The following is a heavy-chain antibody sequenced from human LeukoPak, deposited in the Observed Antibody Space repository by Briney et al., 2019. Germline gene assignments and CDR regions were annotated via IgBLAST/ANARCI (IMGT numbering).Heavy chain of an antibody. V-gene: IGHV4-39*01. CDR1: GGSISSSSYY. CDR3: ARLSGDYDFWSGYYTLYYFDY. CDR2: IYYSGST. D-gene: IGHD3-3*01. Sequence: SETLSLTCTVSGGSISSSSYYWRWIRQPPGKGQEWIGSIYYSGSTYYNPSLKSRVTISVDTSKNQFSLKLSSVTAADTAVYYCARLSGDYDFWSGYYTLYYFDYWGQGTLVTVSS. J-gene: IGHJ4*02.